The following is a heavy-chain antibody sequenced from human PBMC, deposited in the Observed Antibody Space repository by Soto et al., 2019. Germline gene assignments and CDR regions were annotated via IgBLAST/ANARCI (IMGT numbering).Heavy chain of an antibody. D-gene: IGHD1-26*01. J-gene: IGHJ4*02. CDR1: GFTFSNYA. CDR3: AKVPFVGWEVRESDY. CDR2: VSDSGVST. Sequence: EVQLLESGGGLVQPGGSLRLSRAASGFTFSNYAMSWVRQAPGKGLEWVSTVSDSGVSTYYADSVKGRFTISRDNSKNTLYLHMNSLRDEDTAVYYCAKVPFVGWEVRESDYWGQGTLVTVSS. V-gene: IGHV3-23*01.